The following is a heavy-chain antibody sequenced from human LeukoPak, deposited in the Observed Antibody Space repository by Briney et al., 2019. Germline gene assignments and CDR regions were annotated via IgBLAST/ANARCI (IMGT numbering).Heavy chain of an antibody. Sequence: SETLSLTCTLSGGSISSDYWSWIRQPAGKGLEWIGRIFTSGSTSYTPSLKSRVTMSLGTSKNQFSPKLSSVTAADTAVYFCSRGGANALWGQGTLVTVSS. D-gene: IGHD4/OR15-4a*01. CDR1: GGSISSDY. CDR2: IFTSGST. CDR3: SRGGANAL. V-gene: IGHV4-4*07. J-gene: IGHJ4*02.